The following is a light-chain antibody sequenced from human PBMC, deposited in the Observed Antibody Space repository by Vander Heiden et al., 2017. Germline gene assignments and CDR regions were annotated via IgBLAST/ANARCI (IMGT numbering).Light chain of an antibody. CDR2: END. Sequence: QPVLTQPPSVSAAPGQKVTISCTGSSSNIGSDYVSWYQQIQGTAPKLIIYENDKRHTGMPDRFSGSKSGTSATLDITGLQTGDEADYYCGAWDSSLNNWLFGGGTKLTVL. V-gene: IGLV1-51*02. J-gene: IGLJ3*02. CDR1: SSNIGSDY. CDR3: GAWDSSLNNWL.